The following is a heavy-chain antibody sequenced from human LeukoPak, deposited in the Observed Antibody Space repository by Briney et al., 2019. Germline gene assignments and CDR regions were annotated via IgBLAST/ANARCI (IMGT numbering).Heavy chain of an antibody. CDR3: ARPLPRRYSSSWMDAFDI. D-gene: IGHD6-13*01. V-gene: IGHV1-69*05. CDR1: GGTFSSYA. Sequence: ASVKVSCKASGGTFSSYAISWVRQAPGQGLEWMGRIIPIFGTANYAQKFQGRVTITTDESTSTAYMELSSLRSEDTAVYYCARPLPRRYSSSWMDAFDIWGQGTMVIVSS. J-gene: IGHJ3*02. CDR2: IIPIFGTA.